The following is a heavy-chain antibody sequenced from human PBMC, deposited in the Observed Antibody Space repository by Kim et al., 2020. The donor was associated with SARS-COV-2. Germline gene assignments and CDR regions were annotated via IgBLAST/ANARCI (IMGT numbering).Heavy chain of an antibody. V-gene: IGHV4-59*01. Sequence: SLKSRVTISVDTSKNQFSLKLSSVTAADTAVYYCARFFYSRSSGYWYFDYWGQGTLVTVSS. J-gene: IGHJ4*02. CDR3: ARFFYSRSSGYWYFDY. D-gene: IGHD3-22*01.